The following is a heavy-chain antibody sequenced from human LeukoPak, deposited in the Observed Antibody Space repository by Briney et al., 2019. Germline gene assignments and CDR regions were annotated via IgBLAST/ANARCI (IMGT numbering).Heavy chain of an antibody. CDR2: IYYSGST. V-gene: IGHV4-59*11. Sequence: PSETLSLTCTVSGGSISSHYWSWNRQPPGKGLEWIGYIYYSGSTNYNPSLKSRVTISVDTSKNQFSLKLSSVTAADTAVYYCARAVVPAAIYNWFDPWGQGTLVTVSS. CDR3: ARAVVPAAIYNWFDP. D-gene: IGHD2-2*02. CDR1: GGSISSHY. J-gene: IGHJ5*02.